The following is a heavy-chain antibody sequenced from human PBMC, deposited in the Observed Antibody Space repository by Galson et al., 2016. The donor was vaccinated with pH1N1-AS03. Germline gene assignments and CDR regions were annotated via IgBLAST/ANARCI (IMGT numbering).Heavy chain of an antibody. J-gene: IGHJ6*02. CDR3: ARDPRGPCSSATCATTYYFGMDV. Sequence: SVKVSCKASGYIFTDFYVHWVRQAPGQGLEWMGWINPMNGVTNYAQKFQAWVTMTGDTSISTAYMELHGLKSDDTAVYYCARDPRGPCSSATCATTYYFGMDVWGQGTTVIVSS. CDR1: GYIFTDFY. D-gene: IGHD1-26*01. V-gene: IGHV1-2*04. CDR2: INPMNGVT.